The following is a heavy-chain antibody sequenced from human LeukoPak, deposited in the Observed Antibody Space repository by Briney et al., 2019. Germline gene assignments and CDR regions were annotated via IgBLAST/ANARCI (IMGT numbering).Heavy chain of an antibody. Sequence: PSETLSLTCTVSGGSISSSSYYWGWIRQPPGKGLEWIGSIYYSGSTYYNPSLKSRVTISVDTSKNQFSLKLSSVTAADTAVYYRARQAIAVAGTHFDYWGQGTLVTVSS. V-gene: IGHV4-39*01. CDR2: IYYSGST. D-gene: IGHD6-19*01. CDR3: ARQAIAVAGTHFDY. J-gene: IGHJ4*02. CDR1: GGSISSSSYY.